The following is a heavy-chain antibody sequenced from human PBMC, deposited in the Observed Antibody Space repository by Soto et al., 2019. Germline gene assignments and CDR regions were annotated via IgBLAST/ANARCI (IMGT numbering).Heavy chain of an antibody. CDR2: IYYSGST. Sequence: QVQLQESGPGLVKPSQTLSLTCTVSGGSISSGGYYWSWIRQHPGKGLEWIGYIYYSGSTYYNPSLKSRVTISVDTSKNQFSLKLSSVTAADTAVYYCARGITMIVGRRDACDIWVQGTMVTVSS. CDR1: GGSISSGGYY. V-gene: IGHV4-31*03. CDR3: ARGITMIVGRRDACDI. D-gene: IGHD3-22*01. J-gene: IGHJ3*02.